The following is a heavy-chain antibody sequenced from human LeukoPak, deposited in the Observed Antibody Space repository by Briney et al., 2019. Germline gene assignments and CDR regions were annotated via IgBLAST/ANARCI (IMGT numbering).Heavy chain of an antibody. CDR3: ARVITIFGVARGYDAFDI. Sequence: SETLSLTCTVSGGSISSYYWSWIRQPPGKGLEWIGYIYYSGSTNYNPSLKSRVTISVDTSKNQFSLKLSSVTDADTAVYYCARVITIFGVARGYDAFDIWGQGTMVTVSS. CDR2: IYYSGST. D-gene: IGHD3-3*01. CDR1: GGSISSYY. J-gene: IGHJ3*02. V-gene: IGHV4-59*01.